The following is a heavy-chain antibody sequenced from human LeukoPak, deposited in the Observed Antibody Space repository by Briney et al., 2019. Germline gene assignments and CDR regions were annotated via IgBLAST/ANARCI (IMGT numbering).Heavy chain of an antibody. CDR3: ARDGYCSSTSCPFPSLYGMDV. V-gene: IGHV1-69*13. J-gene: IGHJ6*02. CDR2: IIPIFGTA. CDR1: GYTFASYG. Sequence: AAVTVYCTASGYTFASYGISWVRQAPGQGLEWTGGIIPIFGTANYAQKFQGRVTITADESTSTAYMELSSLRSEDTAVYYCARDGYCSSTSCPFPSLYGMDVWGQGTTVTVSS. D-gene: IGHD2-2*01.